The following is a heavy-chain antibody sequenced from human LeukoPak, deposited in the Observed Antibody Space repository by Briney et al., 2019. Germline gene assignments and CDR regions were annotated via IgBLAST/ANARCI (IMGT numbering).Heavy chain of an antibody. D-gene: IGHD1-26*01. V-gene: IGHV3-33*01. CDR2: IWHDGSNE. CDR3: ARERGAY. CDR1: GFTFSRYG. Sequence: GGSLRLSCAASGFTFSRYGMHWVRQVPGKGLNWVAVIWHDGSNEDYEDSVKGRFTISRDNSKNTLYLQMNSLRAEDTAVYYCARERGAYWGQGTLVTVST. J-gene: IGHJ4*02.